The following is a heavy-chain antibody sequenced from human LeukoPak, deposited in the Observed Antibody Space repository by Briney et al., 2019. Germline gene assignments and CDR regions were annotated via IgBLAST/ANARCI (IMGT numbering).Heavy chain of an antibody. D-gene: IGHD5-12*01. CDR3: ANSGYDYRFFEN. V-gene: IGHV3-72*01. J-gene: IGHJ4*02. Sequence: GGSLRLSCAASGFTFSGYYMDWVRQAPGKGLEWVARTRNKANSHTTEYAASVKGRFTISRDDSKNSLYLQMNSLKTEDTAVYYCANSGYDYRFFENWGQGTLVTVSS. CDR1: GFTFSGYY. CDR2: TRNKANSHTT.